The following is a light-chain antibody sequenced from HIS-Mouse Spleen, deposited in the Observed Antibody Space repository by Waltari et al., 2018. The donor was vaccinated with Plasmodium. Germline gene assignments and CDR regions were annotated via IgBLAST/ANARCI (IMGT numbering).Light chain of an antibody. Sequence: SYELTQPPSVSVSPGQTARITCSGDALPKKYAYWYQQKSGQAPVLVIHEDSKRPSGIPERVSGSSSGTMATVTISGAQVEDEADYYCYSTDSSGNHRVFGGGTKLTVL. V-gene: IGLV3-10*01. CDR1: ALPKKY. CDR3: YSTDSSGNHRV. J-gene: IGLJ3*02. CDR2: EDS.